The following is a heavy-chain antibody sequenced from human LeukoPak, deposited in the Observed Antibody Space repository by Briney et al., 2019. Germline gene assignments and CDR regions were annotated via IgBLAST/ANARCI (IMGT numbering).Heavy chain of an antibody. CDR2: INHSGST. Sequence: SETLSLTCAVYGGSFSGYYWSWIRQPPGKGLEWIGEINHSGSTNYNPSLKSRVTISVDTSKNQFSLKLSSVTAADTAVYYCARGRSYRAYGSGSYYNLYYSDYWGQGTLVTVSS. D-gene: IGHD3-10*01. CDR3: ARGRSYRAYGSGSYYNLYYSDY. V-gene: IGHV4-34*01. J-gene: IGHJ4*02. CDR1: GGSFSGYY.